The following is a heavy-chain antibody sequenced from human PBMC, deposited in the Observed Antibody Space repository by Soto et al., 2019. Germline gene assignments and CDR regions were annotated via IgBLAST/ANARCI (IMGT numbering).Heavy chain of an antibody. CDR2: IIPIFGTA. J-gene: IGHJ5*02. D-gene: IGHD3-9*01. CDR3: ARVGTHYDILTGYYTLYWFDP. CDR1: GGTFSSYA. Sequence: SVKVSCKASGGTFSSYAISWVRQAPGQGLEWMGGIIPIFGTANYAQKFQGRVTITADESTSTAYMELSSLRSEDTAVYYCARVGTHYDILTGYYTLYWFDPWGQGTLVTVSS. V-gene: IGHV1-69*13.